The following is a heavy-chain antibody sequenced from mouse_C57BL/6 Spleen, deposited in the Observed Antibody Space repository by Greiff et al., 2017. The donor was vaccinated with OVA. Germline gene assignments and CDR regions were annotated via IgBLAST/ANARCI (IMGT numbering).Heavy chain of an antibody. CDR2: IYPGNSDT. V-gene: IGHV1-5*01. CDR1: GYTFTSYW. CDR3: TREENYDYDWFAY. J-gene: IGHJ3*01. Sequence: DVQLQESGTVLARPGASVKMSCKTSGYTFTSYWMHWVKQRPGQGLEWIGAIYPGNSDTSYNQKFKGKAKLTAVTSASTAYMELSSLTNEDSAVYYCTREENYDYDWFAYWGQGTLVTVSA. D-gene: IGHD2-4*01.